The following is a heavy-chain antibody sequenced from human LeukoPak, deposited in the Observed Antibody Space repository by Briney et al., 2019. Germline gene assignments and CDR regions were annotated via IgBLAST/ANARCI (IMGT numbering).Heavy chain of an antibody. CDR2: IYYSGST. D-gene: IGHD3-9*01. CDR3: ARADWYPGGAFDI. Sequence: KPSETLSLTCTVSGGSISSYYWSWIRQPPGKGLEWIGYIYYSGSTNYNPSLKSRVTISVDTSKNQFSLKLSSVTAADTAVYYCARADWYPGGAFDIWGQGTMVTVSS. CDR1: GGSISSYY. V-gene: IGHV4-59*01. J-gene: IGHJ3*02.